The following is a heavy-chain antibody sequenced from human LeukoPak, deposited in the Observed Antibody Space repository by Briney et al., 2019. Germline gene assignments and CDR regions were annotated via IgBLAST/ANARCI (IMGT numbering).Heavy chain of an antibody. CDR1: GGSFSSYY. V-gene: IGHV4-59*12. D-gene: IGHD6-6*01. Sequence: SETLSLTCTLSGGSFSSYYWSWIRQPPGKGLEWIGSIYHSGSTYYNPSLKSRVTISVDTSKNQFSLKLSSVTAADTAVYYCARGVARSSKFHFSYYFDYWGQGTLVTVSS. CDR2: IYHSGST. CDR3: ARGVARSSKFHFSYYFDY. J-gene: IGHJ4*02.